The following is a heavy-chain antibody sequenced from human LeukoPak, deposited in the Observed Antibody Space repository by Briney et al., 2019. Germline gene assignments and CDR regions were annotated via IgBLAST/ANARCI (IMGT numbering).Heavy chain of an antibody. CDR3: APENLDY. CDR2: ISYDGSNK. J-gene: IGHJ4*02. CDR1: RFTFSSYD. V-gene: IGHV3-30*03. Sequence: GGSLRLSCAASRFTFSSYDMHWVRQAPGKGLEWVAVISYDGSNKYYADSVKGRFTISRDNSKNTLYLQMNSLRPEDTAVYYCAPENLDYWGQGTLVTVAS.